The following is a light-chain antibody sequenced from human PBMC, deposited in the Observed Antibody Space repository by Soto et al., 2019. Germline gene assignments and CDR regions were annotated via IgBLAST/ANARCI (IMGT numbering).Light chain of an antibody. CDR3: QQYGSSPFT. Sequence: DIVLTQSPGTLSLSPGERATLSCRASQTVSSNNLAWYQQKRGQAPRLLIYGASNRAAAIPDRFRGSGSGTDFTLIISSLAPEDFAVYYCQQYGSSPFTFGPGTAVDIK. J-gene: IGKJ3*01. V-gene: IGKV3-20*01. CDR2: GAS. CDR1: QTVSSNN.